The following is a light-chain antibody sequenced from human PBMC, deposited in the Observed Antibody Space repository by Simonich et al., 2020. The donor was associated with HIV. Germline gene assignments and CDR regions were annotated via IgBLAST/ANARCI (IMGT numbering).Light chain of an antibody. J-gene: IGKJ2*01. CDR2: AAS. Sequence: DIQMTQSPSSLSASVGDRVTITCRASQSISSYLNWYQQKPGKAPKLLISAASSLQIGAPSRFSGSGSGIDFTLTISSLQPEDFATYYCQQSYSTPYTFGQGTKLEIK. CDR1: QSISSY. CDR3: QQSYSTPYT. V-gene: IGKV1-39*01.